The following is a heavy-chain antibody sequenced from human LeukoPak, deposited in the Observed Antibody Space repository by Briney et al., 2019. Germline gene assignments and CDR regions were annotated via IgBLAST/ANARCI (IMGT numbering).Heavy chain of an antibody. V-gene: IGHV1-69*13. CDR1: GGTFCSYA. D-gene: IGHD3-10*01. J-gene: IGHJ6*02. CDR2: IIPIFGTA. Sequence: GASVKVSCKASGGTFCSYAISWVRQAPGQGLEWMGGIIPIFGTANYAQKFQGRVTITADESTSAAYMELSSLRSEDTAVYYCARVRESTPRGYYYYGMDVWGQGTTVTVSS. CDR3: ARVRESTPRGYYYYGMDV.